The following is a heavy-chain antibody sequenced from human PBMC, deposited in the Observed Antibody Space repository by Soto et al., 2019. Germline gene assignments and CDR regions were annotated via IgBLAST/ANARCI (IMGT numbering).Heavy chain of an antibody. V-gene: IGHV3-7*01. CDR1: GFTFSSYW. CDR2: IKQDGSEK. CDR3: ARDPERYFSSTSCSHDWYFDL. D-gene: IGHD2-2*01. J-gene: IGHJ2*01. Sequence: EVQLVESGGGLVQPGGSLRLSSAASGFTFSSYWMSWVRQAPGKGLEWVANIKQDGSEKYYVDSVKGRFTISRDNAENALYLQMNSLRAEDTAVYYCARDPERYFSSTSCSHDWYFDLWGRGTLVTVSS.